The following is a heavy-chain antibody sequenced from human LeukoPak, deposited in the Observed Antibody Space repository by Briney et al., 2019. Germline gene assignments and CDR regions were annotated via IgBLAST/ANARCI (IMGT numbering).Heavy chain of an antibody. CDR2: MRQDGNEK. Sequence: GGSLRLSCVASGFTFSSYWMTWVRQAPGKGLEWVANMRQDGNEKYYVDSVRGRFTISRDNANNSLYLQMNSLRAEDTAVYYCATDRRGSNDYWGQGTLVTVSS. V-gene: IGHV3-7*01. CDR3: ATDRRGSNDY. J-gene: IGHJ4*02. D-gene: IGHD3-10*01. CDR1: GFTFSSYW.